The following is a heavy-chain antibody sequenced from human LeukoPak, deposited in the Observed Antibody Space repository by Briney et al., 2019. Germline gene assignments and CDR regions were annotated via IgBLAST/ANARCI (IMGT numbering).Heavy chain of an antibody. D-gene: IGHD1-14*01. CDR2: IKKDGSEE. V-gene: IGHV3-7*01. CDR3: ARSNPNRNALDL. CDR1: GFNLNSYL. Sequence: GGSLRLSCAASGFNLNSYLMSWVRPAPGGGLEWVAHIKKDGSEENYVDSVKGRFTVSRHNAKNSLYLQMNSLRGEDTAIYYCARSNPNRNALDLWGQGTMVTISS. J-gene: IGHJ3*01.